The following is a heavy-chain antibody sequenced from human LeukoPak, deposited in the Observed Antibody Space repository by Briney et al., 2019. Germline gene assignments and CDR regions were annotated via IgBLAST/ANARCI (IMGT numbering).Heavy chain of an antibody. V-gene: IGHV3-21*01. CDR1: GFTFSSYS. D-gene: IGHD1-7*01. CDR3: ARGQSLELRRHHSGMDV. CDR2: ITSSSGYI. J-gene: IGHJ6*02. Sequence: GGSLRLSCAASGFTFSSYSMNWVRQAPGKGLEWASSITSSSGYIYYADSVKGRFTISRDNAKDSLYLQVNSLRAEDTAVYYCARGQSLELRRHHSGMDVWGQGTPVTVSS.